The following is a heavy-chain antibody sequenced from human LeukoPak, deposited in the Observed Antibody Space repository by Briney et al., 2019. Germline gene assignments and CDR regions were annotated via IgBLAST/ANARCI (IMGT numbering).Heavy chain of an antibody. CDR1: GFTFSDYY. J-gene: IGHJ3*02. Sequence: PGGSLRLSCVASGFTFSDYYMSWIRQAPGKGLEWVSYINVGGSTMFYGDSVKGRFTVSRDDAKNSLYLQMNSLRAEDTAVYYCARGPPPITIFGVVTNDAFDIWGQGTMVTVSS. CDR2: INVGGSTM. V-gene: IGHV3-11*04. D-gene: IGHD3-3*01. CDR3: ARGPPPITIFGVVTNDAFDI.